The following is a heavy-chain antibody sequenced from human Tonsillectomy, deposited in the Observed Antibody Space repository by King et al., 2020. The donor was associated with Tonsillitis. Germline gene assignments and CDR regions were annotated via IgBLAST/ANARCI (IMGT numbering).Heavy chain of an antibody. D-gene: IGHD1-1*01. CDR2: ISYDGNNK. CDR1: GFTFSSYG. J-gene: IGHJ4*02. CDR3: AKAAPDRINWDPFDF. V-gene: IGHV3-30*18. Sequence: VQLVESGGGVVQPGRSLRLSCAASGFTFSSYGMHWVRQAPGKGLEWVAVISYDGNNKYYADSVEGRFTISRDNSNNTLYLQMNSLRSEDTAVYWCAKAAPDRINWDPFDFWGQGTLITVSS.